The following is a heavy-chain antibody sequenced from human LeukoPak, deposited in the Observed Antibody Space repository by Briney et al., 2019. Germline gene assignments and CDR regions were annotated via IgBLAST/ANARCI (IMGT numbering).Heavy chain of an antibody. J-gene: IGHJ5*02. V-gene: IGHV1-2*02. CDR1: GYTFTDYY. CDR2: INPNSGGA. CDR3: ARARPNWFDP. Sequence: ASVKVSCKASGYTFTDYYMHWVRQAPGQGLEWMGWINPNSGGAKYAQKFQGRVTMTRDRSINTAYIELNRLRSDDTAVYYCARARPNWFDPWGQGTLVTVSS. D-gene: IGHD5-12*01.